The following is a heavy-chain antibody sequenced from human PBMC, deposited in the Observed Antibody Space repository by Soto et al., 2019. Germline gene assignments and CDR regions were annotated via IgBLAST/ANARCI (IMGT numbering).Heavy chain of an antibody. V-gene: IGHV1-18*01. CDR2: ISLYSDGT. J-gene: IGHJ5*02. CDR3: ARVVPGAEAWFGP. D-gene: IGHD2-2*01. Sequence: QVQLVQSGGEVKRPGASVKVSCKTSGYTFSNYGITWVRQAPGQPLEWLGWISLYSDGTNYAQKFQGRASMTTDTSTTTAYMELRRLRSDETAVYYCARVVPGAEAWFGPWGQGTLVTVSS. CDR1: GYTFSNYG.